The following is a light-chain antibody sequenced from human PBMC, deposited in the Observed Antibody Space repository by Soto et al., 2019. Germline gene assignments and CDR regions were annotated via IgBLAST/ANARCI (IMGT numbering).Light chain of an antibody. V-gene: IGKV3-15*01. CDR3: QQYNNWPLFT. Sequence: EIVMTQSPATLSVSPGERATLSCRASQSVNNNLAWYQQKPGQAPRLLIYGASIRATGIPARFSGSESGTEFTLTISRLQSEDFAVYYCQQYNNWPLFTFGPGTKVDIK. CDR1: QSVNNN. CDR2: GAS. J-gene: IGKJ3*01.